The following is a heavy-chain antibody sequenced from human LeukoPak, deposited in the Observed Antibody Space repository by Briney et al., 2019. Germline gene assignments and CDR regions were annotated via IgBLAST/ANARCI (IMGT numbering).Heavy chain of an antibody. CDR3: ARVFPEQLVVNDAFDI. Sequence: PGGSLRLSCAASGLSFTTYWLGGVGRPPGKGLEGWANLNQDESSQYYVDAVRGRFTISRDNAKNSLNLQMNSLRAEDTAVYYCARVFPEQLVVNDAFDIWGQGTMVTVSS. CDR1: GLSFTTYW. V-gene: IGHV3-7*01. CDR2: LNQDESSQ. J-gene: IGHJ3*02. D-gene: IGHD6-6*01.